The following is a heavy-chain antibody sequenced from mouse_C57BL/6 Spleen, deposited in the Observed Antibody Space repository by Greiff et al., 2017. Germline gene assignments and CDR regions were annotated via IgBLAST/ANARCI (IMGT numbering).Heavy chain of an antibody. CDR2: IDPNSGGT. V-gene: IGHV1-72*01. Sequence: VQLQQPGAELVKPGASVKLSCKASGYTFTSYWMHWVKQRPGRGLEWIGRIDPNSGGTKYNEKFKSKATLTVDKPSITAYMQLSSLTSEDSAVYYCARSGYERGYYAMDYWGQGTSVTVSS. D-gene: IGHD2-10*02. CDR3: ARSGYERGYYAMDY. J-gene: IGHJ4*01. CDR1: GYTFTSYW.